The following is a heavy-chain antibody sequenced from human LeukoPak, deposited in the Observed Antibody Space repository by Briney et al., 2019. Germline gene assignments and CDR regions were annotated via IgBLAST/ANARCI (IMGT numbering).Heavy chain of an antibody. J-gene: IGHJ4*02. V-gene: IGHV4-59*12. CDR2: IYYSGST. Sequence: SETLSPTCTVSGGSISSYYWSWIRQPPGKGLEWIGYIYYSGSTNYNPSLKSRVTISVDTSKNQFSLKLSSVTAADTAVYYCARGSYDFWSGPDYWGQGTLVTVSS. D-gene: IGHD3-3*01. CDR1: GGSISSYY. CDR3: ARGSYDFWSGPDY.